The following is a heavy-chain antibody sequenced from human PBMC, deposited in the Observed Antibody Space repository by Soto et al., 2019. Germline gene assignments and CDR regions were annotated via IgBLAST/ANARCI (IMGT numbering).Heavy chain of an antibody. D-gene: IGHD1-26*01. CDR1: GGSISSYY. J-gene: IGHJ1*01. CDR2: IYYSGST. V-gene: IGHV4-59*01. Sequence: QVQLQESGPGLVKPSETLSLTCTVSGGSISSYYWSWIRQPPGKGLEWIGYIYYSGSTNYNPSLKSRVTVSVDTSKNQFSLKLSSVTAADTAVYYCARGALRLVGATTSIFPAEYFQHWGQGTLVTVSS. CDR3: ARGALRLVGATTSIFPAEYFQH.